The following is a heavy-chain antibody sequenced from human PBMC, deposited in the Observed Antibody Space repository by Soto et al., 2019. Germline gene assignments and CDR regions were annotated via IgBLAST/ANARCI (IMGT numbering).Heavy chain of an antibody. D-gene: IGHD6-13*01. J-gene: IGHJ4*02. V-gene: IGHV1-18*01. Sequence: QVQLVQSGAEMKKPGASVKVSCKASGYTFNSYGITWVRQAPGQGLEWMGWLSPYNGNTNYAQKLQGRVTMTADTSTSTAYMELRSLRSDDTAIYYCARAKLVINLVGFDYWGQGTLVTVSS. CDR3: ARAKLVINLVGFDY. CDR1: GYTFNSYG. CDR2: LSPYNGNT.